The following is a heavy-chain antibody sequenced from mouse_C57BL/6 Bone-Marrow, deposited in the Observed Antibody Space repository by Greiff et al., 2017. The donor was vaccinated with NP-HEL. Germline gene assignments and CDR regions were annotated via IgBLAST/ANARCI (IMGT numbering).Heavy chain of an antibody. CDR3: ARSQLDSSGGFAY. CDR1: GYTFTSYT. J-gene: IGHJ3*01. V-gene: IGHV1-4*01. D-gene: IGHD3-2*02. Sequence: QVQLQQSGAELARPGASVKMSCKASGYTFTSYTMHWVKQRPGQGLEWIGYITPSSGYTKYNQKFKDKATLTADKSSSTAYMQLSSLTSEDSAVYYCARSQLDSSGGFAYWGQGTLVTVSA. CDR2: ITPSSGYT.